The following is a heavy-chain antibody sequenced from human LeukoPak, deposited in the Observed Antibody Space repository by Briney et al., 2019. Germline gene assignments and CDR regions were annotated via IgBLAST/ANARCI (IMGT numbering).Heavy chain of an antibody. CDR2: IIPIFGTA. D-gene: IGHD3-16*02. Sequence: GASVKVSCKASGGTFSSYAISWVRRAPGQGLEWMGGIIPIFGTANYAQKFQGRVTITADESTSTAYMELSSLRSEDTAVYYCARDPGWDVWGSYRPNWFDPWGQGTLVTVSS. CDR3: ARDPGWDVWGSYRPNWFDP. J-gene: IGHJ5*02. V-gene: IGHV1-69*13. CDR1: GGTFSSYA.